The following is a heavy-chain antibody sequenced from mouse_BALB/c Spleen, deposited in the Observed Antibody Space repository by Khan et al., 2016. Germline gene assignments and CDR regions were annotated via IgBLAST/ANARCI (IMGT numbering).Heavy chain of an antibody. CDR3: AKTIYYGNYYSMDY. Sequence: QVQLKESGPGLVQPSQSLSITCTVSGFSLTSYGVHWVRQSPGKGLEWLGVLWRGGSTDYNAAFMSRLSITKDNSKSQVCFRMNSLQADDTAIYYCAKTIYYGNYYSMDYWGQGTSVTVSS. J-gene: IGHJ4*01. D-gene: IGHD2-1*01. CDR2: LWRGGST. CDR1: GFSLTSYG. V-gene: IGHV2-5*01.